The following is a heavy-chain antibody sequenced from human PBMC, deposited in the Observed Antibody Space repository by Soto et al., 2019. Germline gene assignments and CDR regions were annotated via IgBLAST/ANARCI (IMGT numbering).Heavy chain of an antibody. CDR1: GGSISTYY. D-gene: IGHD6-6*01. CDR2: IYYSGSA. J-gene: IGHJ5*02. V-gene: IGHV4-59*01. Sequence: PSETLSLTCTVSGGSISTYYWSWIRQPPGKGLEWIGYIYYSGSAIYNPSLKSRVTISVDTSKNQFSLKLSSVTAADTAVYYCAREVAARTFDPRGQGTLVTVSS. CDR3: AREVAARTFDP.